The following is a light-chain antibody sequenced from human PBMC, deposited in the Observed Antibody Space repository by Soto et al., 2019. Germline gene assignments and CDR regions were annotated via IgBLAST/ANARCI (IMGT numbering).Light chain of an antibody. CDR1: QDISNY. Sequence: DIKMTQPPSSLSASVGDRVTITCRTSQDISNYLAWYQQKPGKVPKLLIYAASTLQSGVPSRFSGGGSGTDFSLTISSLQPEDVATYYCQKYNSAPHTFGGGTKVEIQ. V-gene: IGKV1-27*01. J-gene: IGKJ4*01. CDR2: AAS. CDR3: QKYNSAPHT.